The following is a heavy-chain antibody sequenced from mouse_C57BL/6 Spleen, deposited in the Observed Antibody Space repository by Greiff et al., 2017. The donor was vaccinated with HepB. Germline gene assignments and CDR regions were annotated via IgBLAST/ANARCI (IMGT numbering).Heavy chain of an antibody. V-gene: IGHV1-55*01. Sequence: QVQLQQPGAELVKPGASVKMSCKASCYTFTSYWITWVKQRPGQGLEWIGDIYPGSGSTNYNEKFKSKATLTVDTSSSTAYMQLSSLTSEDSAVYYCARSGGKADWYFDVWGTGTTVTVSS. J-gene: IGHJ1*03. CDR1: CYTFTSYW. CDR3: ARSGGKADWYFDV. D-gene: IGHD1-1*02. CDR2: IYPGSGST.